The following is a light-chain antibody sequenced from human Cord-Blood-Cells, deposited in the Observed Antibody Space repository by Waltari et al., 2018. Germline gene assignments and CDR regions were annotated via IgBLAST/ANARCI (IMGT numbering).Light chain of an antibody. CDR3: SSYAGSNNWV. CDR1: TSDVGGYTY. Sequence: QSALTQPHSASGSPGQSVTISCTGTTSDVGGYTYVSWYQQHPGKAPKLMIYEVSKRPSGVPDRFSGSKSGNTASLTVSGLQAEDEADYYCSSYAGSNNWVFGGGTKLTVL. J-gene: IGLJ3*02. CDR2: EVS. V-gene: IGLV2-8*01.